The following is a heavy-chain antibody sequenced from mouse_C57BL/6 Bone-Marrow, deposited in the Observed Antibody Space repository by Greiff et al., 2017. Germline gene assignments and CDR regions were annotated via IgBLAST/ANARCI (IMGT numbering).Heavy chain of an antibody. D-gene: IGHD1-1*01. J-gene: IGHJ4*01. Sequence: LVESGAELARPGASVKLSCKASGYTFTSYGISWVKQRTGQGLEWIGEIYPRSGNTYYNEKFKGKATLTADKSSSTAYMEIRSLTSEDSAVYFCASNYYGSSYATYYSMDYWGQGTSVTVSS. CDR3: ASNYYGSSYATYYSMDY. CDR2: IYPRSGNT. V-gene: IGHV1-81*01. CDR1: GYTFTSYG.